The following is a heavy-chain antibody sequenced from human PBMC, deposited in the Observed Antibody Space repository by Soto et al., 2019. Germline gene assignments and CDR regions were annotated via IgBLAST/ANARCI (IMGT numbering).Heavy chain of an antibody. J-gene: IGHJ4*02. CDR1: GFTVSSTNY. CDR2: IYSGGTT. V-gene: IGHV3-53*01. CDR3: DGYGY. Sequence: EVQLVESGGGLIQPGGSLRLSCVVSGFTVSSTNYMSWARQAPGKGLEWVSVIYSGGTTYYADSVKGRFTISRDNSKNTLYLQMNSLRAEDTAVYYCDGYGYWGQGTLVTVSS. D-gene: IGHD5-12*01.